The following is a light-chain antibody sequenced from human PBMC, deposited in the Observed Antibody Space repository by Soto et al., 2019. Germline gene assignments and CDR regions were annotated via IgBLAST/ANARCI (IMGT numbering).Light chain of an antibody. V-gene: IGLV4-69*01. CDR1: SGHSSYA. CDR3: QTWDTGARVV. J-gene: IGLJ2*01. Sequence: QPVLTQSPSASASLGASVKLTCTLSSGHSSYAIAWHQQQPEKGPRYLMKLSSDGSHSKGDGIPDRFSGSSSGAERYHTISSLQSEDEADYYCQTWDTGARVVFGGGTQLTVL. CDR2: LSSDGSH.